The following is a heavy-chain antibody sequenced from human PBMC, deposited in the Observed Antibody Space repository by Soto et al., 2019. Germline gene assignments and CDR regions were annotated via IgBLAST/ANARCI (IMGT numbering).Heavy chain of an antibody. Sequence: QVQLIQSAPEVKRPGASVRVSCRASGYTFTSYGLNWVRRAPGQGLEWMGRIAAHDGSSVSAQSLKGRLTLTRDTFTNTAYLELGALTSDDTGLYFCWRNDGDDSTNFWGQGTLVTVSS. CDR2: IAAHDGSS. CDR3: WRNDGDDSTNF. V-gene: IGHV1-18*04. J-gene: IGHJ4*02. D-gene: IGHD3-22*01. CDR1: GYTFTSYG.